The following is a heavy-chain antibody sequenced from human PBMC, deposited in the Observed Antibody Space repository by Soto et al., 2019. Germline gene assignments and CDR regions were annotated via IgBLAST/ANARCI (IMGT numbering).Heavy chain of an antibody. CDR3: ARDLEYCSGGSCYHVSMATVSYGMDV. CDR2: ISAYNGNP. D-gene: IGHD2-15*01. Sequence: GASVKVSCKASGYTFTSYGISWVRQAPGQGLEWMGWISAYNGNPNYAQKLQGRVTMTTDTSTSTAYMELRSLRSDDTAVYYCARDLEYCSGGSCYHVSMATVSYGMDVWGQGTTVTVSS. CDR1: GYTFTSYG. V-gene: IGHV1-18*01. J-gene: IGHJ6*02.